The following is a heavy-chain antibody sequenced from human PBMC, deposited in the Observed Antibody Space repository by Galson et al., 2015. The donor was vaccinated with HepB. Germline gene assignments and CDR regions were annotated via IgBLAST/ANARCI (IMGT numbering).Heavy chain of an antibody. Sequence: SVKVSCKASGYSLTELSMHWVRQAPRKGLEWMGGFDPEHGGTIYAEKFQGRVTITADTSTDTAYMELSSLRSEDTAVYYCATGSPEGRWYFDLWGRGTLVTVSS. CDR1: GYSLTELS. CDR3: ATGSPEGRWYFDL. D-gene: IGHD1-14*01. CDR2: FDPEHGGT. J-gene: IGHJ2*01. V-gene: IGHV1-24*01.